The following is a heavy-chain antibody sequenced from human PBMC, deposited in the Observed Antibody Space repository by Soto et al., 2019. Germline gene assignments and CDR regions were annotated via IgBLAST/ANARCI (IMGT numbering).Heavy chain of an antibody. CDR1: GYTFTGYY. D-gene: IGHD1-26*01. Sequence: ASVKVSCKASGYTFTGYYVHWVRQAPGQGLEWMGWINPNSGDTYLAQRFQGRVTMNRDTSIGTAYMELRGLTSDDTAEYYCSKGGAIVAAGTRVYLYNAMDVWGQGTTVTVSS. CDR3: SKGGAIVAAGTRVYLYNAMDV. V-gene: IGHV1-2*02. CDR2: INPNSGDT. J-gene: IGHJ6*02.